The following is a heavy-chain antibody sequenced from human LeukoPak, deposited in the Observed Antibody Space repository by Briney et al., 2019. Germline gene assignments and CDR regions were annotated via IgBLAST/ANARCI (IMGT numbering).Heavy chain of an antibody. CDR3: AKSRNGYILNAFDV. J-gene: IGHJ3*01. D-gene: IGHD5-18*01. CDR1: GFIFSSYA. V-gene: IGHV3-23*01. Sequence: PGGSLRLSCAGSGFIFSSYAMSCVRQAPGKGPEWVSGVSSRGDSTYYADSVRGRFTISRDNSKNTLYLQVNSLRAEDTALYYCAKSRNGYILNAFDVWGQGTSVTASS. CDR2: VSSRGDST.